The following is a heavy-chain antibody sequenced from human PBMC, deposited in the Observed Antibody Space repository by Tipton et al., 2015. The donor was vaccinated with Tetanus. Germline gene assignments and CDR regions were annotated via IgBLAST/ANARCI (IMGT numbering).Heavy chain of an antibody. Sequence: QLVQSGAEVKKTGSSVWVYCKTYGGTFNSYAISWVRQAAGQGVEVMGGIFPQFGTSNYAPKLQDRDTMTGDTSTGTVYMDLRSLVCDETAVHSWASGSTLDSWGQGALVSFSS. V-gene: IGHV1-69*06. D-gene: IGHD6-25*01. J-gene: IGHJ4*02. CDR3: ASGSTLDS. CDR2: IFPQFGTS. CDR1: GGTFNSYA.